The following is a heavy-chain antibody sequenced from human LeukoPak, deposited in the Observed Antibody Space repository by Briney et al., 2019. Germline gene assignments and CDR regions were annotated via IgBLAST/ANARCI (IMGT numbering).Heavy chain of an antibody. CDR2: INPSGGST. V-gene: IGHV1-46*01. Sequence: ASVKVSCKASGYTFTSYYMHWVRQAPGQGLEWMGIINPSGGSTSYAQKFQGRVTMTRDTSTSTVYMELSSLRSEDTAVYYCARGGTNIVVVPAAFSWFDPWGQGTLVTVSS. J-gene: IGHJ5*02. CDR3: ARGGTNIVVVPAAFSWFDP. CDR1: GYTFTSYY. D-gene: IGHD2-2*01.